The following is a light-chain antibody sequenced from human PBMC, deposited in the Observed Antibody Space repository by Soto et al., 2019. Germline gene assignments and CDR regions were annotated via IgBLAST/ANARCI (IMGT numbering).Light chain of an antibody. Sequence: QSALTQPASVSGSPGQSITISCTGTISDVGSYNYVSWYQQYPGKAPKLMIYDVSTRPSGVSDRFSGSKSGNTASLTISGLRAEDEADYYCGSYTTSSNYVFVTGTKVNVL. CDR1: ISDVGSYNY. J-gene: IGLJ1*01. CDR2: DVS. CDR3: GSYTTSSNYV. V-gene: IGLV2-14*03.